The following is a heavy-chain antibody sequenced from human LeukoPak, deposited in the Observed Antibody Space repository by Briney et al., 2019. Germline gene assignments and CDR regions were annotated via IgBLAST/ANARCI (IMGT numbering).Heavy chain of an antibody. V-gene: IGHV3-53*01. CDR2: IYSGGST. Sequence: GGSLRPSCAASGFTVSSNYMSWVRQAPGKGLEWVSVIYSGGSTYYADSVKGRFTISRDNSKNTLYLQMNSLRAEDTAVYYCARVSKFLDAFDIWGQGTMVTVSS. J-gene: IGHJ3*02. CDR3: ARVSKFLDAFDI. D-gene: IGHD2/OR15-2a*01. CDR1: GFTVSSNY.